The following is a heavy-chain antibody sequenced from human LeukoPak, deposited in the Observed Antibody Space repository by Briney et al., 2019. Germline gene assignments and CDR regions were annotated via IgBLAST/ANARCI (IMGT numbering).Heavy chain of an antibody. J-gene: IGHJ4*02. CDR1: GYSFTSYW. D-gene: IGHD1-26*01. CDR2: IYPGDSES. V-gene: IGHV5-51*01. CDR3: ARRRDLYSGSYYPFDY. Sequence: GESLKISCKGSGYSFTSYWIGWVRQMPGKGLEWMGIIYPGDSESRYSPSFQGQVTISADKSISTAYLQWSSLKASDTAMYYCARRRDLYSGSYYPFDYWGQGTLVTVSS.